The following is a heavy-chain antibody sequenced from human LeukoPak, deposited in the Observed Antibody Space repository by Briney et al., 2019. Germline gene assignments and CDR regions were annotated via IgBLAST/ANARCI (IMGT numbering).Heavy chain of an antibody. CDR3: ARSLRFLEWSTSAAFDI. J-gene: IGHJ3*02. V-gene: IGHV4-38-2*01. D-gene: IGHD3-3*01. CDR1: GYSISSGYY. CDR2: IYHSGST. Sequence: SETLSLTCAVSGYSISSGYYWGWIRQPPGKGLEWIGSIYHSGSTYYNPSLKSRATISVDTSKNQFSLKLSSVTAADTAVYYCARSLRFLEWSTSAAFDIWGQGTMVTVSS.